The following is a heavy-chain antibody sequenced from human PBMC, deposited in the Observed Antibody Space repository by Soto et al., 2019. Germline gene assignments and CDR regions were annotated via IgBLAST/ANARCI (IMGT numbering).Heavy chain of an antibody. D-gene: IGHD1-1*01. V-gene: IGHV5-51*01. CDR1: GYSFTSYW. J-gene: IGHJ6*02. CDR3: ARGTVTAITFDPLYGMDV. CDR2: IYPGDSDT. Sequence: PGESLKISCKGSGYSFTSYWIGWVRQMPGKGLEWMGIIYPGDSDTRYSPSFQGQVTISADKSISTAYLQWSSLKASDTAMYYCARGTVTAITFDPLYGMDVWGQGTTVTVSS.